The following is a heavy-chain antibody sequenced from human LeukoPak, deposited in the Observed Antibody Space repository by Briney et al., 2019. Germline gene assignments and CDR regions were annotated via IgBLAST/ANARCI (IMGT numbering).Heavy chain of an antibody. V-gene: IGHV3-11*04. D-gene: IGHD1-26*01. CDR3: ARASFGSTHYMDV. J-gene: IGHJ6*03. CDR2: ISSSGSTI. CDR1: GFTFSDYY. Sequence: GGSLRLSCAASGFTFSDYYMSWIRQAPGRGLEWVSYISSSGSTIYYADSVKGRFTISRDNAKNSLYLQMNSLRAEDTAVYYCARASFGSTHYMDVWGKGTTVTVSS.